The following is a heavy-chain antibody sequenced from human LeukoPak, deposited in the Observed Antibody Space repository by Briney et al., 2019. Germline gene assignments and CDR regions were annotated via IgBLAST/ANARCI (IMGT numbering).Heavy chain of an antibody. D-gene: IGHD3-10*01. J-gene: IGHJ4*02. CDR2: IYTSGST. CDR3: ARQRGYYYGSGSYRGNYFDY. Sequence: SETLSLTCTVSGGSISSYYWSWIRQPAGKGLEWIGRIYTSGSTNYNPSLKSRVTMSVDTSKNQFSLKLRSVTAADTAVYYCARQRGYYYGSGSYRGNYFDYWGQGTLVTVSS. V-gene: IGHV4-4*07. CDR1: GGSISSYY.